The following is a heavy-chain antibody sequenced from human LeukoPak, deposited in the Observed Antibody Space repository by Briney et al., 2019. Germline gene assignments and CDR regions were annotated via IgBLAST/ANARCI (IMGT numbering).Heavy chain of an antibody. CDR2: IWYDGSHK. CDR3: ARDREMSTSLADF. V-gene: IGHV3-33*01. CDR1: GFTFSTHA. J-gene: IGHJ4*01. D-gene: IGHD3-16*01. Sequence: GRSLRLSCAASGFTFSTHAMPWVRQAPGKGLEWVSPIWYDGSHKYYADSVKGRFTISRDNSKNTLFLEMNSLRAEDTAFYFCARDREMSTSLADFWGHGTLVTVSS.